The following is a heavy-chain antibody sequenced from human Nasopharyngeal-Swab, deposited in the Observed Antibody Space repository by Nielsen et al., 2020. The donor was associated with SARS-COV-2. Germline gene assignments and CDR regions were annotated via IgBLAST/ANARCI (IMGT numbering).Heavy chain of an antibody. Sequence: GESLKISCAASGFTFSSYCMNWVRQAPGKGLEWVSSISSSSSYIYYADSVKGRFTISRDNAKTSLYLQMNSLRAEDTAVYYCAMAAAAPDAFDIWGQGTMVTVSS. CDR2: ISSSSSYI. CDR1: GFTFSSYC. V-gene: IGHV3-21*01. CDR3: AMAAAAPDAFDI. J-gene: IGHJ3*02. D-gene: IGHD6-13*01.